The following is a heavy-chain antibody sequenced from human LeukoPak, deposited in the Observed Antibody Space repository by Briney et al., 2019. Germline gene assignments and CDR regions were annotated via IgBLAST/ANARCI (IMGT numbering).Heavy chain of an antibody. CDR3: ARPNYYYDSSGYTIFDY. V-gene: IGHV5-51*01. J-gene: IGHJ4*02. D-gene: IGHD3-22*01. CDR1: GYSFTSYW. CDR2: IYPGDSDT. Sequence: GESLQISCKGSGYSFTSYWIGWVRQMPGKGLEWMGIIYPGDSDTRYSPSFQGQVTISADKSISTAYLQWSSLKASDTAMYYCARPNYYYDSSGYTIFDYWGQGTLVTVSS.